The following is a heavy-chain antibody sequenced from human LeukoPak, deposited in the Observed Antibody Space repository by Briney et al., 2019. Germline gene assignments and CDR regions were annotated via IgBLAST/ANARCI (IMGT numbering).Heavy chain of an antibody. D-gene: IGHD5-12*01. Sequence: SETLSLTCTVSGGSISSYYWSWIRQPPGKGLEWIGYIYYSGSTNYNPSLKSRVTISVDTSKNQFSLKLSSVTAADTAVYYCARDSLATGFDYWGQGTLVTVSS. CDR2: IYYSGST. V-gene: IGHV4-59*12. CDR3: ARDSLATGFDY. J-gene: IGHJ4*02. CDR1: GGSISSYY.